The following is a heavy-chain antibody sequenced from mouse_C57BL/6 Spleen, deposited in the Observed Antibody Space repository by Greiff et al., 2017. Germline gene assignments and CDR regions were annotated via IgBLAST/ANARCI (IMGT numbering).Heavy chain of an antibody. CDR1: GFTFTDYY. J-gene: IGHJ1*03. Sequence: EVKLMESGGGLVQPGGSLSLSCAASGFTFTDYYMSWVRQPPGKALEWLGFIRNKANGYTTEYSASVKGRFTISRDNSQSILYLQMNALRAEDSATYYCARIYYDYHVRYFDVWGTGTTVTVSS. CDR2: IRNKANGYTT. CDR3: ARIYYDYHVRYFDV. V-gene: IGHV7-3*01. D-gene: IGHD2-4*01.